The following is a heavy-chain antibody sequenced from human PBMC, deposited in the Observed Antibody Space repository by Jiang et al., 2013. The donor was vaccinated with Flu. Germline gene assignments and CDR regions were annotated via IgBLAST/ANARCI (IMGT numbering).Heavy chain of an antibody. V-gene: IGHV1-3*01. D-gene: IGHD1-26*01. CDR1: GYTFTNYA. J-gene: IGHJ4*02. CDR2: INAGIGNT. CDR3: ARGVGLLYYFDY. Sequence: QLVESGAEVKKPGASVKVSCKASGYTFTNYAMHWVRQAPGQRLEWMGWINAGIGNTKYSQKFQGRVTITRDTSASTAYMELSSLRSEDTAVFYCARGVGLLYYFDYWGQGTLVTVSS.